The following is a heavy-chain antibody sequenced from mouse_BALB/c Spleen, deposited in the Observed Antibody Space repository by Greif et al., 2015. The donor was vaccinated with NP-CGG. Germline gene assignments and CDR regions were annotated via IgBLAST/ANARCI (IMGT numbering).Heavy chain of an antibody. CDR1: GYTFTSYW. D-gene: IGHD1-2*01. V-gene: IGHV1-7*01. J-gene: IGHJ3*01. Sequence: VQLQQSGAELAKPGASVKMFCKASGYTFTSYWMHWVKQRPGQGLEWIGYINPSTGYTEYNQKFKDKATLTADKSSSTAYMQLSSLTSEDSAVYYCARAAAWFAYWGQGTLVTVSA. CDR2: INPSTGYT. CDR3: ARAAAWFAY.